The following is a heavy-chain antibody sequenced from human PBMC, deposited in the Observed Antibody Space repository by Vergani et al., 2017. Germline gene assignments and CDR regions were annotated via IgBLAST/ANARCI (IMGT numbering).Heavy chain of an antibody. Sequence: EVQLVESGGGLVQPGGSLRLSCAASGFTFSSYEMNWVRQAPGKGLEWVSYISSSGSTIYYADSVKGRFTISRDNAKNSQYLQMNSLRAEDTAVYYCARGTQLVYYFDYWGQVTLVTVSS. CDR3: ARGTQLVYYFDY. CDR2: ISSSGSTI. V-gene: IGHV3-48*03. CDR1: GFTFSSYE. J-gene: IGHJ4*02. D-gene: IGHD6-13*01.